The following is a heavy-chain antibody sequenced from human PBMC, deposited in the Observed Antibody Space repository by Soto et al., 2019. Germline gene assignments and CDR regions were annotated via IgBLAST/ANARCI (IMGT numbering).Heavy chain of an antibody. CDR2: IDWDDDK. Sequence: GSGPTLVNPTQTLTLTCTFSGFSLSTSGMCVSWIRQPPGKALEWLARIDWDDDKYYSTSLKTRLTISKDTSKNQVVLTMTNMDPVDTATYYCARIQVSRVIAAAGSPWVYYGMDVWGQGTTVTVSS. J-gene: IGHJ6*02. CDR1: GFSLSTSGMC. CDR3: ARIQVSRVIAAAGSPWVYYGMDV. D-gene: IGHD6-13*01. V-gene: IGHV2-70*11.